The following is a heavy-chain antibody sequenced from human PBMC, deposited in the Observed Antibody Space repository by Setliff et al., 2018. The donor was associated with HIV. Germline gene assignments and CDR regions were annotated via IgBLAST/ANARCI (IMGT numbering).Heavy chain of an antibody. CDR2: IYSSGST. CDR3: AKHDFGEGSCFDP. J-gene: IGHJ5*02. Sequence: SETLSLTCTVSGDSISSGTYYWSWIRQPAGKGLEWIGRIYSSGSTYYNPSLKSRVTMSADTSKNQISLMLRSMTAADTAVYYCAKHDFGEGSCFDPWGQGSLVTVSS. CDR1: GDSISSGTYY. V-gene: IGHV4-61*02. D-gene: IGHD3-16*01.